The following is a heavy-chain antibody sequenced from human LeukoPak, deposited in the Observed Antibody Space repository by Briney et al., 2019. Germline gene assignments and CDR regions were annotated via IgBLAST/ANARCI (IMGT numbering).Heavy chain of an antibody. Sequence: PGGSLRLSCAASGFTFSSYAMSWVRQAPGKGLEWVSAISGSGGSTYYADSVKGRFTISRDNSKNTLYLQMNSLRAEDTAVYYCARDFGVRGVIYYWGQGTLVTVSS. V-gene: IGHV3-23*01. D-gene: IGHD3-10*01. CDR2: ISGSGGST. CDR1: GFTFSSYA. CDR3: ARDFGVRGVIYY. J-gene: IGHJ4*02.